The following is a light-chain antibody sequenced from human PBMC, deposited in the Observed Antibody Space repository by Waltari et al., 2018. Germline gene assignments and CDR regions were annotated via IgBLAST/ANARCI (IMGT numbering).Light chain of an antibody. CDR3: QQFNTNPLT. Sequence: IQLTQFPSSLSASVGDRVTITCRASQGISSYLAWYQQKPGKAPNLLIYAAFTLQSGVPSRFSGSGSGTDFTLTISSLQPEDFATYYCQQFNTNPLTFGQGTRLEIK. CDR2: AAF. J-gene: IGKJ5*01. CDR1: QGISSY. V-gene: IGKV1-9*01.